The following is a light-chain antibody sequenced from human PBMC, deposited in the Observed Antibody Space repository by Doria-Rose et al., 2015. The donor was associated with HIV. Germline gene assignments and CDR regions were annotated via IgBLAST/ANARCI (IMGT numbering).Light chain of an antibody. Sequence: TQSPDTLSLSPGERATLPCRASQSFSSTYLAWYQQKPGQAPSLLIYDGSTRATGIPDRFSASGSGTDFTLTINRLEPEDFALYYCHQYGTSWTFGQGTKVEI. CDR1: QSFSSTY. CDR3: HQYGTSWT. V-gene: IGKV3-20*01. J-gene: IGKJ1*01. CDR2: DGS.